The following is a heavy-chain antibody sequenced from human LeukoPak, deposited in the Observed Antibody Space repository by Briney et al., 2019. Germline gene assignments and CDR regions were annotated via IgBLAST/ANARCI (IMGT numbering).Heavy chain of an antibody. J-gene: IGHJ3*02. Sequence: KSSETLSLTCTVSGGSISSYYWTWVRQPPGKGLEWIGYIYNSGSTNVNPSLKSRVAISVDTSKNQFSLKLSSVTAADTAVYYCARPDIVATGDAFDIWGQGTMVTVSS. D-gene: IGHD5-12*01. CDR2: IYNSGST. V-gene: IGHV4-59*08. CDR3: ARPDIVATGDAFDI. CDR1: GGSISSYY.